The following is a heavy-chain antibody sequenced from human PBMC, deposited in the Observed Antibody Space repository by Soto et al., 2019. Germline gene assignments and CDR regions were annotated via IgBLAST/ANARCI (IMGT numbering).Heavy chain of an antibody. J-gene: IGHJ4*01. CDR1: GFMFSAYA. D-gene: IGHD6-19*01. Sequence: GGSLRLSCTASGFMFSAYAMLWVHQAPGKGLEWVAAMSYDGTNTYYADSLKGRFTISRDNSKNTLFLQMSSLTADDSAVYYCARDPSPYTSGWYGIDFWGLGTLVTVSS. V-gene: IGHV3-30-3*01. CDR3: ARDPSPYTSGWYGIDF. CDR2: MSYDGTNT.